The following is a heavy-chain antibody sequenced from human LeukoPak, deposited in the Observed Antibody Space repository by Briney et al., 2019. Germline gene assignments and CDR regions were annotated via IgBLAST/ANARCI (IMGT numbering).Heavy chain of an antibody. CDR3: ARGRIYYDSSGYYRQGYWFDP. CDR1: GGSINNYY. CDR2: IYYSGST. Sequence: SETLSLTCTVSGGSINNYYWSWIRQPPGKGLEWIGYIYYSGSTNYNPSLKSRVTISVDTSKNQFSLKLSSVTAADTAVYYCARGRIYYDSSGYYRQGYWFDPWGQGTLVTVSS. J-gene: IGHJ5*02. D-gene: IGHD3-22*01. V-gene: IGHV4-59*12.